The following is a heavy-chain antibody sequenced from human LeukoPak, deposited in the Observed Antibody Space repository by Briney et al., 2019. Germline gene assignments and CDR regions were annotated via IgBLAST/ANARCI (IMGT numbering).Heavy chain of an antibody. J-gene: IGHJ4*02. Sequence: GGSLRLSCAASGFTFDDYAMHWVRQAPGQGLEWVSGISWNSNSIGYADSVQGRFTISRDNAKNSLYLQMNSLRAEDTALYYCAKGDINMVRGLNDYWGQGTLVTVSS. D-gene: IGHD3-10*01. CDR2: ISWNSNSI. V-gene: IGHV3-9*01. CDR1: GFTFDDYA. CDR3: AKGDINMVRGLNDY.